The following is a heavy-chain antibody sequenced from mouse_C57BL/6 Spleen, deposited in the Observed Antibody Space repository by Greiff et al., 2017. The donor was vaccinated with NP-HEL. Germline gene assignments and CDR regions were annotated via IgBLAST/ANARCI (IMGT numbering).Heavy chain of an antibody. CDR3: ARQTTVVADDYAMDY. V-gene: IGHV5-6*02. CDR1: GFTFSSYG. J-gene: IGHJ4*01. Sequence: DVKLVESGGDLVKPGGSLKLSCAASGFTFSSYGMSWVRQTPDKRLEWVATISSGGSYTYYPDSVKGRFTISRDNAKNTLYLQMSSLKSEDTAMYYCARQTTVVADDYAMDYWGQGTSVTVSS. D-gene: IGHD1-1*01. CDR2: ISSGGSYT.